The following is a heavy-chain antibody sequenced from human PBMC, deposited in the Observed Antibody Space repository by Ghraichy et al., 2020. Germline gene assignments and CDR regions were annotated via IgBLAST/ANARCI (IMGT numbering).Heavy chain of an antibody. V-gene: IGHV4-59*01. D-gene: IGHD3-16*01. J-gene: IGHJ4*02. CDR2: IYYSGST. CDR3: ARGESLLGVRLIDY. CDR1: GGSISSYY. Sequence: SETLSLTCTVSGGSISSYYWSWIRQSPGKGLEWIGYIYYSGSTNYNPSLKSRVTISVDTSKNQFSLKLSSVTAADTAVYYCARGESLLGVRLIDYWGQGTLVTVSS.